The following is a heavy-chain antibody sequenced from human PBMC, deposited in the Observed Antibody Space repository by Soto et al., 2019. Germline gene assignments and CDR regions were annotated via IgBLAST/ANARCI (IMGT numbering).Heavy chain of an antibody. J-gene: IGHJ5*02. D-gene: IGHD5-12*01. CDR3: AIDVSGLNWFDP. CDR2: ISSSSSTI. V-gene: IGHV3-48*02. CDR1: GFTFSSYS. Sequence: EVQLVESGGGLVQPGGSLRLSCAASGFTFSSYSMNWVRQAPGKGLEWVSYISSSSSTIYYADSVKGRFTISRDNAKNSLYLQMNSRRDEDTAVYYCAIDVSGLNWFDPWGKGTLVTVSS.